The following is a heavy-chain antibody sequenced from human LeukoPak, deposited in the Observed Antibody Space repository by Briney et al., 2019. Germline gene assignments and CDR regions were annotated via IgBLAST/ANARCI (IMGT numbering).Heavy chain of an antibody. CDR2: IYYSRRT. CDR1: GGSISSYY. V-gene: IGHV4-59*01. Sequence: PSEXLSLTCTVSGGSISSYYWSWVGQPPGKGLEWVRYIYYSRRTNYIPSLKSRLTLSLDTSKNQFSLTLSSATAADTAVYYCASRSIAVARTFDYWGQGTLVTVSS. CDR3: ASRSIAVARTFDY. J-gene: IGHJ4*02. D-gene: IGHD6-19*01.